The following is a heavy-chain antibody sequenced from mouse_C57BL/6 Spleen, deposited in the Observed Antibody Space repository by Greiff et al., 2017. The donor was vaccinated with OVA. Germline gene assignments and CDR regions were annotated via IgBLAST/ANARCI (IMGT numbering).Heavy chain of an antibody. CDR2: INPNYGTT. Sequence: EVKLQQSGPELVKPGASVKISCKASGYSFTDYNMNWVKQSTGKSLEWIGVINPNYGTTSYNQKFKGKATLTVDQSSSTAYMQLNSLTSEDSAVYYCARGASIYYDYDLDYWGQGTTLTVSS. J-gene: IGHJ2*01. CDR1: GYSFTDYN. V-gene: IGHV1-39*01. CDR3: ARGASIYYDYDLDY. D-gene: IGHD2-4*01.